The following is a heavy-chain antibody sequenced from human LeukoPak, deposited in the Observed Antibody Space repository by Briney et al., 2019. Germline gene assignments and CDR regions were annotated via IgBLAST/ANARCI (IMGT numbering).Heavy chain of an antibody. J-gene: IGHJ6*03. CDR1: GGSISSGSYY. CDR3: ARDYSNYGGYYYYMDV. V-gene: IGHV4-61*02. Sequence: SETLSLTCTVSGGSISSGSYYWSWIRQPAGKGLEWIGRIYTSGSTNYNPSLKSRVTISVDTSKNQFSLKLSSVTAADTAVYYCARDYSNYGGYYYYMDVWGKGTTVAVSS. CDR2: IYTSGST. D-gene: IGHD4-11*01.